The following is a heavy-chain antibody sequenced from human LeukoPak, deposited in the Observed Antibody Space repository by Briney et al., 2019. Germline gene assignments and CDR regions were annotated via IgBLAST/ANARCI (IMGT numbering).Heavy chain of an antibody. CDR2: MKQDGSEK. J-gene: IGHJ5*02. V-gene: IGHV3-7*01. D-gene: IGHD3-10*01. Sequence: PGGSLRLSCAASGFTFSNYWMNWVRQAPGKGLEWVAYMKQDGSEKYYADSVKGRFTISRDNSKNTLYLQMNSLRAEDTAVYYCARGVLYYYGSGNNWFDPWGQGTLVTVSS. CDR1: GFTFSNYW. CDR3: ARGVLYYYGSGNNWFDP.